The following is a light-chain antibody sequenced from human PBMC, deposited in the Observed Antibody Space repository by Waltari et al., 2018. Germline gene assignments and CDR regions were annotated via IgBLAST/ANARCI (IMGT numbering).Light chain of an antibody. CDR2: WAS. V-gene: IGKV4-1*01. J-gene: IGKJ3*01. CDR1: QSVLSSSNNKYS. CDR3: QQYYDSPT. Sequence: DIVLTQSPDSLAVSLGERATINCKSGQSVLSSSNNKYSLAWYQEKPRQPPKRRICWASTRESGVPDRFSGSGAGTEFTRTISNLQAEDVAVYYCQQYYDSPTFGPGTKVDIK.